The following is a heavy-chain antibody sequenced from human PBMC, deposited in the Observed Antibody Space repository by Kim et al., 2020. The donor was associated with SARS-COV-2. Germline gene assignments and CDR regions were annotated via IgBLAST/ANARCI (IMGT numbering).Heavy chain of an antibody. Sequence: VKGRVTISRDNSKNTLDLQMNSLRAEDTAVYYCAKDRIVVVITTGYGMDVWGQGTTVTVSS. CDR3: AKDRIVVVITTGYGMDV. J-gene: IGHJ6*02. D-gene: IGHD3-22*01. V-gene: IGHV3-30*02.